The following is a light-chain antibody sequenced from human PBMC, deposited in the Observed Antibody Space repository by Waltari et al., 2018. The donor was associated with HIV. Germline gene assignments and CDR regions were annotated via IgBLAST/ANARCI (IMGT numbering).Light chain of an antibody. CDR2: EGD. Sequence: QSALTQPASVSGSPGQSITISCTGTSSDVGSYNFVSWYQQHPGNAPKLIIYEGDNRPSGVSYRFSGSKSGSTASLTISGLQAEDEADYYCCSYAGSSTYVVFGGGTQLTVL. J-gene: IGLJ2*01. CDR1: SSDVGSYNF. V-gene: IGLV2-23*01. CDR3: CSYAGSSTYVV.